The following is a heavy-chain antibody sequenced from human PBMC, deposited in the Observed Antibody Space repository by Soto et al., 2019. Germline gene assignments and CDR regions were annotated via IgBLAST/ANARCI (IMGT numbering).Heavy chain of an antibody. CDR2: TYYRSKWYN. Sequence: PSQTLSLTCAISGDSVSSNGAAWNWIRQSPSRGLEWLGRTYYRSKWYNDYAVSVKSRITINPDTSKSQFSLQLNSVTPEDTAVYYCAIDKHDYCNRGIGFDTWGQGILVTVSS. J-gene: IGHJ5*02. CDR3: AIDKHDYCNRGIGFDT. D-gene: IGHD4-17*01. CDR1: GDSVSSNGAA. V-gene: IGHV6-1*01.